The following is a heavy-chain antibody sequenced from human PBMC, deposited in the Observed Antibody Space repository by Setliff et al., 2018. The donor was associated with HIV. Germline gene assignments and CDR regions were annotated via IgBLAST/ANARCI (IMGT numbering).Heavy chain of an antibody. V-gene: IGHV3-21*01. J-gene: IGHJ6*03. CDR1: GFTFRNYK. Sequence: PGGSLRLSCAASGFTFRNYKMNWVRQAPGKGLEWVSSINIGRGDKFYADSVQGRFTISRDNAKNSLYLQMDGLRAEDMAVYFCARDGGSSPSPVSDYYYYYMDVWGKGTTVTVSS. D-gene: IGHD1-26*01. CDR3: ARDGGSSPSPVSDYYYYYMDV. CDR2: INIGRGDK.